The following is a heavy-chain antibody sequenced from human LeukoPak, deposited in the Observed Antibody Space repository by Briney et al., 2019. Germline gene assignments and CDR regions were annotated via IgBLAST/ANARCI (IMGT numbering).Heavy chain of an antibody. V-gene: IGHV1-2*06. CDR1: EYTFTGYY. D-gene: IGHD3-16*01. Sequence: GASVKVSCKASEYTFTGYYMHWVRQAPGQGLEWMGRINPNSGGTNYAQKFQGRVTMTRDASISTAYMELSRLRSDDTAVYYCASGRLGFGVLGYWGQGTLVTVSS. J-gene: IGHJ4*02. CDR2: INPNSGGT. CDR3: ASGRLGFGVLGY.